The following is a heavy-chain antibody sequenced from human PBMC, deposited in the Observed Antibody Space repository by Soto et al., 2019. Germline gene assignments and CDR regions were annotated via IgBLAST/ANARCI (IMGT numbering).Heavy chain of an antibody. CDR3: XKDRXGYYYYGMDV. CDR2: ISGSGGST. Sequence: EVQLLESGGGLVQPGGSLRLSCAASGFTFSSYAMSWVRQAPGKGLEWVSAISGSGGSTYYADSVKGRFTISRDNYKXXXXXXXXXXXXXXXXXXXXXKDRXGYYYYGMDVWGQGTTVT. D-gene: IGHD3-10*01. V-gene: IGHV3-23*01. CDR1: GFTFSSYA. J-gene: IGHJ6*02.